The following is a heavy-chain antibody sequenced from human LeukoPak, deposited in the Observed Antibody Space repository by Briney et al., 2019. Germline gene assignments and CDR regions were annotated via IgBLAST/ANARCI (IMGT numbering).Heavy chain of an antibody. Sequence: GGSLRLSCAASGFTFSSYNMNWVRQAPGKGLEWVSSISGSRSHIYYADSVRGRFTISRDNAKNTLFLQMNTLRAEDTAVYYCASAEVIQYGMDVWGQGTTVTVSS. V-gene: IGHV3-21*01. CDR2: ISGSRSHI. CDR3: ASAEVIQYGMDV. CDR1: GFTFSSYN. D-gene: IGHD3-16*02. J-gene: IGHJ6*02.